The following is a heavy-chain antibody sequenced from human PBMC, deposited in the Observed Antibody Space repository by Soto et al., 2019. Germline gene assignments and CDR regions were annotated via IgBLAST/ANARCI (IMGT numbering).Heavy chain of an antibody. V-gene: IGHV1-8*01. CDR3: ARGTGPYYDILTGYYRYYYYGMDV. Sequence: ASVKVSCKASGYTFTSYDINWVRQATGQGLEWMGWMNPNSGNTGYAQKFQGRVTMTRNTSISTAYMELSSLRSEDTAVYYCARGTGPYYDILTGYYRYYYYGMDVWGQGTTVTVSS. J-gene: IGHJ6*02. CDR1: GYTFTSYD. D-gene: IGHD3-9*01. CDR2: MNPNSGNT.